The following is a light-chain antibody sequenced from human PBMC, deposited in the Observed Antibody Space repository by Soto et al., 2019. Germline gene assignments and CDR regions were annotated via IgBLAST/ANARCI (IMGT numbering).Light chain of an antibody. CDR3: AAWEDSLNGPV. CDR2: SNN. Sequence: QAVVTQPPSASGTPGQRVTISCSGSSSNIGSNTVNWYQQLPGTAPKLLIYSNNQRPSGVPDRFSGSKSGTSASLAISGLQSEDEADYYCAAWEDSLNGPVFVGGTKVTAL. CDR1: SSNIGSNT. J-gene: IGLJ2*01. V-gene: IGLV1-44*01.